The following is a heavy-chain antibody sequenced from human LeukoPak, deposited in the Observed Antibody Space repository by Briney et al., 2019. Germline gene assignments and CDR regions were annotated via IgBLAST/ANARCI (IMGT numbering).Heavy chain of an antibody. CDR3: TRDRLGFDP. Sequence: GGSLRLSCAASGFPFSNYWMHWVRQVPGKGLVWVSRIDSDGSTTSYADSVKGRFTISRDNARNTMYLQMNSLRVEDTAMYYCTRDRLGFDPWGQGTLVTVSS. V-gene: IGHV3-74*01. CDR1: GFPFSNYW. CDR2: IDSDGSTT. J-gene: IGHJ5*02.